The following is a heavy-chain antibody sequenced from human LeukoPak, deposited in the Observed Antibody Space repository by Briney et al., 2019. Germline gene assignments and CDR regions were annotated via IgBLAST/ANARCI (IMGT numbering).Heavy chain of an antibody. V-gene: IGHV3-74*01. CDR1: GFTFSSYW. CDR2: INSDGSST. J-gene: IGHJ6*02. D-gene: IGHD3-10*01. Sequence: GGSLRLSCAASGFTFSSYWMHWVRQAPGKGLVWVSRINSDGSSTSYADSVKGRFTISRDNAKNTLYLQMNSLRAEDTAVYYCARAAHAYGSVLYGMDVWGQGTTVTVSS. CDR3: ARAAHAYGSVLYGMDV.